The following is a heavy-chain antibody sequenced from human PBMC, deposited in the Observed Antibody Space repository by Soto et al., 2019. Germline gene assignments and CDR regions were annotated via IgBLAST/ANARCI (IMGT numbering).Heavy chain of an antibody. Sequence: SGKVSCKASGFTFTSSAVQWVRQARGQRLEWIGWIVVGSGNTNYAQKFQERVTITRDMSTSTAYMELSSLRSEDTAVYYCAADMITFGGVIVIPTYGMDVWGQGTTVTVSS. D-gene: IGHD3-16*02. CDR1: GFTFTSSA. J-gene: IGHJ6*02. V-gene: IGHV1-58*01. CDR2: IVVGSGNT. CDR3: AADMITFGGVIVIPTYGMDV.